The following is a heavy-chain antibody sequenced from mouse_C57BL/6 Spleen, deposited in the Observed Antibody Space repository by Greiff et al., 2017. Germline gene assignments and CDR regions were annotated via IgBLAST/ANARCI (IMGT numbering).Heavy chain of an antibody. J-gene: IGHJ3*01. CDR1: GYAFSRSW. CDR3: APYYYGSSWFAY. Sequence: VQLQQSGPELVKPGASVKISCKASGYAFSRSWMNWVKQRPGKGLEWIGRIYPGDGDTNYNGKFKGKATLTADKSSSTAYMQLSSLTSEDSAVYFCAPYYYGSSWFAYWGQGTLVTVSA. D-gene: IGHD1-1*01. CDR2: IYPGDGDT. V-gene: IGHV1-82*01.